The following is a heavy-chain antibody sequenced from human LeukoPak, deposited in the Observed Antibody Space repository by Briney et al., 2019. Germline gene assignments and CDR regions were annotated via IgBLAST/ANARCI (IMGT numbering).Heavy chain of an antibody. J-gene: IGHJ1*01. CDR1: GFTFSSYE. D-gene: IGHD6-13*01. CDR2: ISSNGGST. V-gene: IGHV3-64D*06. Sequence: GGSLRLSCAASGFTFSSYEMNWVRQAPGKGLEYVSAISSNGGSTYYADSVKGRFTISRDNSKNTLYLQMSSLRAEDTAVYYCVKSSSSWSQFEYFQHWGQGTLVTVSS. CDR3: VKSSSSWSQFEYFQH.